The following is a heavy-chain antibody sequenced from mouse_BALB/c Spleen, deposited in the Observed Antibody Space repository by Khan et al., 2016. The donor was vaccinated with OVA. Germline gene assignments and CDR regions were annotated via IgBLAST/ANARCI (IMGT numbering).Heavy chain of an antibody. CDR2: IGPGSSYA. J-gene: IGHJ4*01. CDR1: GYTFTSYW. Sequence: DLVKPGASVKLSCKASGYTFTSYWINWIKQRPGQGLEWIGRIGPGSSYAYYNDMFKGKATLTVDTSSNTAYIQLSSLSSEDSSVYFCARENYNGRICYAMDYWGQGTSVTVSA. D-gene: IGHD1-1*01. CDR3: ARENYNGRICYAMDY. V-gene: IGHV1S41*01.